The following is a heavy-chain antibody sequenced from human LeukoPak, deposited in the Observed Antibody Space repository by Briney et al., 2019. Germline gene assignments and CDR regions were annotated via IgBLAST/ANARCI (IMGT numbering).Heavy chain of an antibody. CDR2: IIPIFGTA. CDR1: GGTFSSYA. CDR3: ARVGEHITIFGVVRFAFDI. D-gene: IGHD3-3*01. Sequence: ASVKVSCKPSGGTFSSYAISWVRQAPGQGLEWMGGIIPIFGTANYAQKFQGRVTITADESTSTAYMGLSSLRSEDTAVYYCARVGEHITIFGVVRFAFDIWGQGTMVTVSS. J-gene: IGHJ3*02. V-gene: IGHV1-69*13.